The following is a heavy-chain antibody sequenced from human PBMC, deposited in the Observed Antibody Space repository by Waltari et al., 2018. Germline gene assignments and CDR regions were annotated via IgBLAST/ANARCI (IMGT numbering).Heavy chain of an antibody. CDR3: ARDLIRFGPPPGRYYYYMDV. J-gene: IGHJ6*03. CDR1: GGSISSYY. V-gene: IGHV4-59*01. Sequence: QVQLQESGPGLVKPSETLSLTCTVSGGSISSYYWSWLRQPPGKGLEWIGYIYYSGSTNYNPSLKSRVTISVDTSKNQFSLKLSSVTAADTAVYYCARDLIRFGPPPGRYYYYMDVWGKGTTVTVSS. D-gene: IGHD3-10*01. CDR2: IYYSGST.